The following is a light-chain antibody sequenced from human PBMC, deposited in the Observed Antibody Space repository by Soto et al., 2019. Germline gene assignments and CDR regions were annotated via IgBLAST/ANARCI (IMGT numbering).Light chain of an antibody. CDR1: SSNIGAGYD. V-gene: IGLV1-40*01. Sequence: QSVLTQPPSVSGAPGQRVTISCTGSSSNIGAGYDVHWYQQLPGKAPKLMIYDVTKRPSGVPDRFSGSKSGNTASLTISALQSEDEADYYCCSYAGSYTLKVFGGGTKLTVL. J-gene: IGLJ3*02. CDR2: DVT. CDR3: CSYAGSYTLKV.